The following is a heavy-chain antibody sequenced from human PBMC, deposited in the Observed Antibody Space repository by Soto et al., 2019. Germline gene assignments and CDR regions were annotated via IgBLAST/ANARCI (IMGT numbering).Heavy chain of an antibody. CDR1: GFTFTTYS. J-gene: IGHJ4*02. Sequence: GGSLRLSCATSGFTFTTYSMNWVRQAPGKGLEWVSSISGTGGQTYHADSVKGRFTISRDNSKETLSLQMDSLRAEDTATYFCVKDQSPRAGGSSVGDYWGPGTLVTVSS. CDR3: VKDQSPRAGGSSVGDY. CDR2: ISGTGGQT. V-gene: IGHV3-23*01. D-gene: IGHD2-15*01.